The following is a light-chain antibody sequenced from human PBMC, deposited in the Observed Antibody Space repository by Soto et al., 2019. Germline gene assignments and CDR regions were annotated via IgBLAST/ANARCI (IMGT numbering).Light chain of an antibody. CDR1: SSDVGGYNY. J-gene: IGLJ3*02. V-gene: IGLV2-11*01. CDR2: DVT. Sequence: QSALTQPRSVSGAPGQSVTISCTGTSSDVGGYNYVSWYQQHPGKAPKVTIYDVTRRPSGVPDRFSGSKSGNTASLTISGLQGEDEADYYCCSYAGSSSFWVFGGGTKLTVL. CDR3: CSYAGSSSFWV.